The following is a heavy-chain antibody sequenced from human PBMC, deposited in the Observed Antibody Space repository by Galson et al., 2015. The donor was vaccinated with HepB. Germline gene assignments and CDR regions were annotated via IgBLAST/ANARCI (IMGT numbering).Heavy chain of an antibody. CDR1: GYTFTSYY. D-gene: IGHD6-19*01. CDR2: INPSGGST. V-gene: IGHV1-46*01. Sequence: SVKVSCKASGYTFTSYYMHWVRQAPGQELEWMGIINPSGGSTSYAQKFQGRVTMTRDTSTSTVYMELSSLRSEDTAVYYCARLAVAGKSGDYWGQGTLVTVSS. J-gene: IGHJ4*02. CDR3: ARLAVAGKSGDY.